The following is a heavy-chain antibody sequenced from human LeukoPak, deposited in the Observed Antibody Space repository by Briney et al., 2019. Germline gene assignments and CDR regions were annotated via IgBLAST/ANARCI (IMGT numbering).Heavy chain of an antibody. CDR3: AKEKMTTTSFYY. CDR1: GFTFSTYA. D-gene: IGHD5-24*01. CDR2: ISGSGGST. V-gene: IGHV3-23*01. J-gene: IGHJ4*02. Sequence: GGSLRLSCAASGFTFSTYAMSWVRQAPGKGLEWVSLISGSGGSTYYADSVKGRFTISRDNSKNTLYLQMHSLRAEDTAVYYCAKEKMTTTSFYYWGQGTLVTVSS.